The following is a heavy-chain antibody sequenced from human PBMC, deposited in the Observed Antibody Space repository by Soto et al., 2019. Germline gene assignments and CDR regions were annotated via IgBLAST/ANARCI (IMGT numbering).Heavy chain of an antibody. CDR3: ARQPDAADYGYSFDF. CDR2: IYYTGTA. Sequence: SETLSLTCAVSGGSISRYYWSWLRQSPGKGLEWIGYIYYTGTADYKPSLKNRVTLSVDTSTNRFSLELTSVTAADMALYYCARQPDAADYGYSFDFWGSGILVTVSS. D-gene: IGHD4-17*01. CDR1: GGSISRYY. J-gene: IGHJ4*02. V-gene: IGHV4-59*01.